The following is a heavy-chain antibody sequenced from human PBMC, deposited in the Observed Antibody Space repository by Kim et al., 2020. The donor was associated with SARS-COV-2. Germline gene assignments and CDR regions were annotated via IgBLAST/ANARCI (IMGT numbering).Heavy chain of an antibody. CDR3: VRESHPQGLNP. V-gene: IGHV3-74*01. CDR1: GFTLSNYS. CDR2: IYSDGRST. J-gene: IGHJ5*02. Sequence: GGSLRLSCEASGFTLSNYSMNWVRQVPGKGLEWVSRIYSDGRSTHYAAAVQGRFTTFRDNAKSTLFLHMNSLGADDTAFYYCVRESHPQGLNPWGQGTLVTVSS.